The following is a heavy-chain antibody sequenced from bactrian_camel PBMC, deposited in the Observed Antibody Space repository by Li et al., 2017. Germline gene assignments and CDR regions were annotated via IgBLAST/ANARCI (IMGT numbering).Heavy chain of an antibody. CDR2: VDKEGFT. J-gene: IGHJ6*01. CDR3: AIDDGMPLLGGTCPGALGS. D-gene: IGHD7*01. Sequence: HVQLVESGGGSVQAGGSLKLSCTVSPLTYKYNCMGWFRQAPGQEREGVAAVDKEGFTSYADSVKGPFTSSRDFAKNTVYLQLNSLKAEDTAVYYCAIDDGMPLLGGTCPGALGSWGQGTQVTVS. CDR1: PLTYKYNC. V-gene: IGHV3S53*01.